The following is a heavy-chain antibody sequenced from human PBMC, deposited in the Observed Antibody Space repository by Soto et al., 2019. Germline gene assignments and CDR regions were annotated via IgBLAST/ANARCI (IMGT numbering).Heavy chain of an antibody. V-gene: IGHV1-69*13. Sequence: SVKVSCKASGGTFSSYAISWVRQAPGQGLEWMGGIIPIFGTANYAQKFQGRVTITADESTSTAYMELSSLRSEDTAVYYCARGGYCSSTSCLWGFDYWGQGHLVTVSS. D-gene: IGHD2-2*01. J-gene: IGHJ4*02. CDR2: IIPIFGTA. CDR3: ARGGYCSSTSCLWGFDY. CDR1: GGTFSSYA.